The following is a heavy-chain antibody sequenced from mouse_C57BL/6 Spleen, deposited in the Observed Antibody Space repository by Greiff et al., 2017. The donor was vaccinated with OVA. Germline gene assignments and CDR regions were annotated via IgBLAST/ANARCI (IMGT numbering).Heavy chain of an antibody. V-gene: IGHV1-52*01. D-gene: IGHD1-1*01. CDR2: IDPSDSET. CDR1: GYTFTSYW. Sequence: QVQLKQPGAELVRPGSSVKLSCKASGYTFTSYWMHWVKQRPIQGLEWIGNIDPSDSETHYNQKFKDKATLTVDKSSSTAYMQLSSLTSEDSAVYYCARPYYYGSSSWFAYWGQGTLVTVSA. J-gene: IGHJ3*01. CDR3: ARPYYYGSSSWFAY.